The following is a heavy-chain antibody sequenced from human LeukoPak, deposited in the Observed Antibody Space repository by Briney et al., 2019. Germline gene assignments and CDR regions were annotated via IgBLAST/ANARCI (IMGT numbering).Heavy chain of an antibody. Sequence: GGSLRLSCAASGFTFSSYAMHWVRQAPGKGLEYVSAISSNGGSTYYANSVKGRFTISRDNSKNTLYLQMGCLRAEDMAVYYCARGGVYDYVWGSFGYWGQGTLVTVSS. CDR2: ISSNGGST. V-gene: IGHV3-64*01. CDR1: GFTFSSYA. CDR3: ARGGVYDYVWGSFGY. D-gene: IGHD3-16*01. J-gene: IGHJ4*02.